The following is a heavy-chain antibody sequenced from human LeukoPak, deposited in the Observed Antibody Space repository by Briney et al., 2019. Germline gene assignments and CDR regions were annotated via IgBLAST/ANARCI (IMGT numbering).Heavy chain of an antibody. V-gene: IGHV4-34*01. D-gene: IGHD6-19*01. CDR2: INHSGST. Sequence: PSETLSLTCAVYGGSFSGYYWSWIRQPPGKGLEWIGEINHSGSTNYNPSLKSRVTISVDTSKNQFSLKLSSVTAADTAVYYCARVSLTAGTLDYWAREPWSPSPQ. CDR3: ARVSLTAGTLDY. CDR1: GGSFSGYY. J-gene: IGHJ4*02.